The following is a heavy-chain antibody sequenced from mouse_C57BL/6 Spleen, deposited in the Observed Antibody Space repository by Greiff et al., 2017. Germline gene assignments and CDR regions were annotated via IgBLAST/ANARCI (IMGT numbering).Heavy chain of an antibody. V-gene: IGHV1-81*01. Sequence: VQLQQSGAELARPGASVKLSCKASGYTFTSYGISWVKQRPGQGLEWIGEIYPRSGNTYYNEKFKGKATLTADKSSSTAYMELRSLTSEDSAVYFCARWDYYCSNPYWYFDVRGTGTTVTVSS. CDR2: IYPRSGNT. J-gene: IGHJ1*03. CDR3: ARWDYYCSNPYWYFDV. D-gene: IGHD1-1*01. CDR1: GYTFTSYG.